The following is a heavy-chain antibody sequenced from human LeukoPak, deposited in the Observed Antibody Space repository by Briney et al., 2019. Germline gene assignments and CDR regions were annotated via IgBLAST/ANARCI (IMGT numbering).Heavy chain of an antibody. D-gene: IGHD5-18*01. CDR2: IIPILGIA. Sequence: EASVKVSCKASGGTFSSYAISWVRQAPGQGVEWMGRIIPILGIANYAQKFQGRVTITADKSTSTAYMELSSLRSEDTSVHYCARAGYSYGYVNFDYWGQGTLVTVSS. CDR3: ARAGYSYGYVNFDY. J-gene: IGHJ4*02. V-gene: IGHV1-69*04. CDR1: GGTFSSYA.